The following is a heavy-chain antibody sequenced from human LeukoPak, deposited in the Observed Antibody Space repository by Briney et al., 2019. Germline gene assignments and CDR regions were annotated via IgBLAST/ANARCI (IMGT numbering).Heavy chain of an antibody. CDR3: AKDAVAGIAVADHYYYMDV. V-gene: IGHV3-23*01. D-gene: IGHD6-19*01. J-gene: IGHJ6*03. CDR2: ISGGGGST. CDR1: GFTFTNYA. Sequence: PGGSLRLSCAASGFTFTNYAMSWVRQAPGKGLEWVSTISGGGGSTYSADSVMGRFTISRDNSKTTLYLQMNSLRAEDTAVYYCAKDAVAGIAVADHYYYMDVWGKGTTVTISS.